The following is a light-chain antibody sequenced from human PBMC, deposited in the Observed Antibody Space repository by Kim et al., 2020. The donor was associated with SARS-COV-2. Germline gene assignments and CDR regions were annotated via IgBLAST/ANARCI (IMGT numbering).Light chain of an antibody. Sequence: EIVLTQSPDTLSLSPGERATFSCRASQSVSNYLAWYQQKPGQAPRLLIHGASTRATGIPDRFSGSGSGTDFALTITRLEPEDFAVYYCQQYETSPITFGGGTKVDIK. CDR1: QSVSNY. CDR3: QQYETSPIT. V-gene: IGKV3-20*01. J-gene: IGKJ4*01. CDR2: GAS.